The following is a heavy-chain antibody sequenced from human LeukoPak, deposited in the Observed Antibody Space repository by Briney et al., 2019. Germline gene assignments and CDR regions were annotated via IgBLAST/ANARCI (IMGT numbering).Heavy chain of an antibody. CDR2: INHSGST. D-gene: IGHD5-18*01. CDR1: GGSFSGHY. V-gene: IGHV4-34*01. J-gene: IGHJ6*02. Sequence: SETLSLTCAVYGGSFSGHYWSWIRQPPRKGLEWIGEINHSGSTNYNPSLKSRVTISVDTSKNQFSLKLSSVAAADTAVYYCARDEQLWFRYYGMDVWGQGTTVTVSS. CDR3: ARDEQLWFRYYGMDV.